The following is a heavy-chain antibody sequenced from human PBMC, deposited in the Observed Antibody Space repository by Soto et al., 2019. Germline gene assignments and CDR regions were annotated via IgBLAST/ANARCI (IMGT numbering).Heavy chain of an antibody. V-gene: IGHV4-31*03. CDR3: ARRVDLLTGYYSFDY. J-gene: IGHJ4*02. D-gene: IGHD3-9*01. CDR2: IYYSGST. CDR1: GGSISSGGYY. Sequence: SETLSLTCTVSGGSISSGGYYWSWIRQHPGKGLEWIGYIYYSGSTYYNPSLKSRVTISVETSKNQLSLQLISVPAADTAVYYCARRVDLLTGYYSFDYWGQGTLVPDSS.